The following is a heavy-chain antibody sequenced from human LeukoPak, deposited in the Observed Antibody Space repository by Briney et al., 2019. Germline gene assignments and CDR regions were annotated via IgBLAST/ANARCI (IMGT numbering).Heavy chain of an antibody. Sequence: PGGSLRLSCAASGFTFSGSAMHWVRQASRKGLEWVGRIRSKANSYATAYAASVKGRFAISRDDSKNTAYLQMNSLKTEDTAVYYCTRGYCSGGSCYYYYYYMDVWGKGTTVTVSS. V-gene: IGHV3-73*01. CDR3: TRGYCSGGSCYYYYYYMDV. CDR2: IRSKANSYAT. D-gene: IGHD2-15*01. J-gene: IGHJ6*03. CDR1: GFTFSGSA.